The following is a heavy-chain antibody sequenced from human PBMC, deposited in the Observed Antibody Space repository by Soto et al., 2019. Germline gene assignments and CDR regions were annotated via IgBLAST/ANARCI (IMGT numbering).Heavy chain of an antibody. CDR1: GGTFSSYA. Sequence: QVQLVQSGAEVKKPGSSVKVSCKASGGTFSSYAISWVRQAPGQGAEWMGRIIPSFGTANYAQKFQGRVTITADESTSTAYMELSSLRSEDTAVYYCASPLGFCGGGNCYSTYGMDVWGQGTTVTVSS. J-gene: IGHJ6*02. D-gene: IGHD2-15*01. CDR3: ASPLGFCGGGNCYSTYGMDV. CDR2: IIPSFGTA. V-gene: IGHV1-69*15.